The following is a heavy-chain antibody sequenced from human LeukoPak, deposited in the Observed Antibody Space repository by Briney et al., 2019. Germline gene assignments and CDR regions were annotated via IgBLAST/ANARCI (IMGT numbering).Heavy chain of an antibody. Sequence: PSQTLSLTCTVSGGSISSGSYYWSWIRQPAGKGLEWIGRIYTSGSTNYNPSLKSRVTISVDTSKNQFSLKLSSVTAADTAVYYCARESPYYGSGTYYNVWGQGTLVTVSS. CDR3: ARESPYYGSGTYYNV. CDR2: IYTSGST. D-gene: IGHD3-10*01. V-gene: IGHV4-61*02. J-gene: IGHJ4*02. CDR1: GGSISSGSYY.